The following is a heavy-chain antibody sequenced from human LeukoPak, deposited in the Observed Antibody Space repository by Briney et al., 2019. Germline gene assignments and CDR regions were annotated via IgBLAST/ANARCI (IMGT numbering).Heavy chain of an antibody. Sequence: KPGGSLRLSCAASGFTFSSYSMNWVRQAPGKGLEWVSSISSSSSYIYNADSMKGRFTISRTNAKNSLYLQLNSLRAEATPVSYCARLGFGGASDYWGQGTPVTVSS. CDR2: ISSSSSYI. V-gene: IGHV3-21*01. J-gene: IGHJ4*02. D-gene: IGHD3-16*01. CDR3: ARLGFGGASDY. CDR1: GFTFSSYS.